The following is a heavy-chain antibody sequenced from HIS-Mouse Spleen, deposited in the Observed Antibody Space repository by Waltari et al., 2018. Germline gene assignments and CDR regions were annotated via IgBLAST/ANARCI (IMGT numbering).Heavy chain of an antibody. D-gene: IGHD6-13*01. CDR3: AREIPYSSSWYDWYFDL. V-gene: IGHV4-39*07. CDR1: CGSISSSSYY. CDR2: IYYSGST. Sequence: QLQLQESGPGLVKPSETLSLPCTVPCGSISSSSYYWGWIRQPPGKGLEWIGSIYYSGSTYYNPSLKSRVTISVDTSKNQFSLKLSSVTAADTAVYYCAREIPYSSSWYDWYFDLWGRGTLVTVSS. J-gene: IGHJ2*01.